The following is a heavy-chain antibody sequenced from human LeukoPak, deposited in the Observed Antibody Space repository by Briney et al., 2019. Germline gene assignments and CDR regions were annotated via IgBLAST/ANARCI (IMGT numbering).Heavy chain of an antibody. V-gene: IGHV4-61*02. J-gene: IGHJ4*02. Sequence: SETLSLTCTVSGGSISSGSYYWSWIRQPAGKGLEWIGRIYTSGSTNYNPSLKSRVTISVDTSKNQFSLKLSSVTAADTAVYYCARDRPRAHSFDYWGQGTLVTVSS. CDR3: ARDRPRAHSFDY. CDR2: IYTSGST. CDR1: GGSISSGSYY.